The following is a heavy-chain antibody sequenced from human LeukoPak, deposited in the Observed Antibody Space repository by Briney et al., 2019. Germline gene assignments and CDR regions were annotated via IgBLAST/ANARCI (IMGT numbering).Heavy chain of an antibody. J-gene: IGHJ5*02. Sequence: PSETLSLTCTVSGGSINTYYWSWLRQPPGKGLEWIGYIYHSGSTNYNPSLKSRVTISVDTSKNQFSLELSSVTAADTAVYYCASGREHCNRINCFGDWFDPWGQGTLVTVSS. CDR3: ASGREHCNRINCFGDWFDP. D-gene: IGHD2/OR15-2a*01. CDR1: GGSINTYY. CDR2: IYHSGST. V-gene: IGHV4-59*08.